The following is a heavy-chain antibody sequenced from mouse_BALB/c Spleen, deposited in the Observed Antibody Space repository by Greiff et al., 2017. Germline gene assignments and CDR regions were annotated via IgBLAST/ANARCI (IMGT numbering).Heavy chain of an antibody. V-gene: IGHV5-6-2*01. CDR3: ARRGYVYAMDY. J-gene: IGHJ4*01. CDR1: GFTFSSYY. Sequence: DVHLVESGGGLVKLGGSLKLSCAASGFTFSSYYMSWVRQTPEKRLELVAAINSNGGSTYYPDTVKGRFTISRDNAKNTLYLQMSSLKSEDTALYYCARRGYVYAMDYWGQGTSVTVSS. D-gene: IGHD2-2*01. CDR2: INSNGGST.